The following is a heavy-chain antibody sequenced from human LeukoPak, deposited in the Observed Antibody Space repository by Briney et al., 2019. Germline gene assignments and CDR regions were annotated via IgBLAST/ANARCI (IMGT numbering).Heavy chain of an antibody. CDR3: ARWVGDQGGYYYMDV. J-gene: IGHJ6*03. Sequence: SETLSLTCTVSGGSISSGSYCWSWIRQPAGKGLEWIGHIYTSGNTNYHPSLKSRVTISVDTSKNQFSLKLSSVTAADTAVYYCARWVGDQGGYYYMDVWGKGTTVTISS. V-gene: IGHV4-61*09. D-gene: IGHD1-26*01. CDR1: GGSISSGSYC. CDR2: IYTSGNT.